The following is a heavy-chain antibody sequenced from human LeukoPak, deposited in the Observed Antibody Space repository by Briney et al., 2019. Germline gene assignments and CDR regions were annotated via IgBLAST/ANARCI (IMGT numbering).Heavy chain of an antibody. CDR3: ARLPGDGYDDY. J-gene: IGHJ4*02. Sequence: ASVKVSFKASGYTFTSYYMHWVRQAPGQGLEWMGIINPSGGSTSYAQKFQGRVTMTRDTATSTVYMELSSLRSEDTAVYYCARLPGDGYDDYWGQGTLVTVSS. CDR1: GYTFTSYY. CDR2: INPSGGST. V-gene: IGHV1-46*01. D-gene: IGHD5-24*01.